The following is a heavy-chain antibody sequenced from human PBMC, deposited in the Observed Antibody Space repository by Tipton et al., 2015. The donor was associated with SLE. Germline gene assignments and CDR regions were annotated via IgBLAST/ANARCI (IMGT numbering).Heavy chain of an antibody. V-gene: IGHV4-34*01. D-gene: IGHD6-19*01. CDR2: INHSGST. CDR3: ARGVGGWYFYFDY. Sequence: TLSLTCAVYGGSFSGYYWSWIRQPPGKGLEWIGEINHSGSTNYNPSLKSRVTISVDTSKNQFSLKLSSVTAADTAVYYCARGVGGWYFYFDYWGQGTLVTVSS. J-gene: IGHJ4*02. CDR1: GGSFSGYY.